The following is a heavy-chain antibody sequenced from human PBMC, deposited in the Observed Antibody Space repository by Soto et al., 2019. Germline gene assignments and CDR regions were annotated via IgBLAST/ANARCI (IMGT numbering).Heavy chain of an antibody. Sequence: XETLSLTCTVSGASIIGFYCSWMRTSAGKGLEWIGRIYATGTTDYNPSLKSRVMMSVDTSKKQFSLKLRSVTAADTAVYYCVRDGTKTLRDWFDPWGQGISVTVSS. CDR2: IYATGTT. J-gene: IGHJ5*02. D-gene: IGHD1-1*01. CDR1: GASIIGFY. CDR3: VRDGTKTLRDWFDP. V-gene: IGHV4-4*07.